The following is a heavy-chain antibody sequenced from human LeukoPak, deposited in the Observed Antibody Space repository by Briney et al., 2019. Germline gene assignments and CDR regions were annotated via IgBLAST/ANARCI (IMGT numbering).Heavy chain of an antibody. V-gene: IGHV4-34*01. D-gene: IGHD5-12*01. Sequence: SETLSLTCAVYGGSFSGYYWSWIRQPPGKGLEWIGEINHSGSTNYNPSLKSRVTISVDTSKNQFSLKLSSVIAADTAVYYCARVDIVATIDYWGQGTLVTVSS. CDR1: GGSFSGYY. CDR3: ARVDIVATIDY. J-gene: IGHJ4*02. CDR2: INHSGST.